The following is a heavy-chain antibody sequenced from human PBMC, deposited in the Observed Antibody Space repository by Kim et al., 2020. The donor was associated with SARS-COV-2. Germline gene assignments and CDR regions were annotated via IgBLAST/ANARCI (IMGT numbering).Heavy chain of an antibody. Sequence: SVKVSCKASGFTFTSSAVQWVRQARGQRLEWIGWIVVGSGNTNYAQKFQERVTITRDMSTSTAYMELSSLRSEDTAVYYCAADLLNLYAQWLTPYYYYGMDVWGQGTTVTVSS. V-gene: IGHV1-58*01. CDR1: GFTFTSSA. J-gene: IGHJ6*02. CDR2: IVVGSGNT. CDR3: AADLLNLYAQWLTPYYYYGMDV. D-gene: IGHD6-19*01.